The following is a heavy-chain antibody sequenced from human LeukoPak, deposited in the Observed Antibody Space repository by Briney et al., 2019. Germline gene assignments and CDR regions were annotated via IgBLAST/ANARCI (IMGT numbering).Heavy chain of an antibody. Sequence: SGPTLVKPTQTLTLTCTFSGFSLSTSGVGVGWIRQPPGKALEWLALIYWDDDKRYSPSLKSRLTITKDTSKNQVVLTMTNMDPVDTATYYCAHSFVYGDSLIDAFDIWGQGTMVTVSS. CDR1: GFSLSTSGVG. V-gene: IGHV2-5*02. D-gene: IGHD4-17*01. J-gene: IGHJ3*02. CDR3: AHSFVYGDSLIDAFDI. CDR2: IYWDDDK.